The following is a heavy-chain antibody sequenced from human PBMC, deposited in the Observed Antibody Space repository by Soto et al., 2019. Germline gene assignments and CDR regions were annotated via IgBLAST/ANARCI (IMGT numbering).Heavy chain of an antibody. CDR2: TYYRSKWYN. D-gene: IGHD7-27*01. Sequence: QVQLQQSGPGLVKPSQTLSLTCAISGDSVSSNSAAWNWIRQSPSRGLEWLGRTYYRSKWYNDYAVSVKSRITINPDTSKNQFSLQLNSVTPEDTAVYYCASSNWDKSNYYYYYGMDVWGQGTTVTVSS. V-gene: IGHV6-1*01. CDR1: GDSVSSNSAA. J-gene: IGHJ6*02. CDR3: ASSNWDKSNYYYYYGMDV.